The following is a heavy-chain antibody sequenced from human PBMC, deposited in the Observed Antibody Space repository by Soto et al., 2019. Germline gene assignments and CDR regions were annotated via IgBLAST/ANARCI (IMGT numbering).Heavy chain of an antibody. CDR2: IYYSGST. CDR1: GGSISSSSYY. D-gene: IGHD2-2*01. V-gene: IGHV4-39*01. J-gene: IGHJ6*03. CDR3: ASGVYCSSTSCAISPYYYYYYMDV. Sequence: SETLSLTCTVSGGSISSSSYYWGWIRQPPGKGLEWIGIIYYSGSTYYNPSLKSRVTISVDTSKNQFSLKLSSVTAADTAVYYCASGVYCSSTSCAISPYYYYYYMDVWGKGTTVTVSS.